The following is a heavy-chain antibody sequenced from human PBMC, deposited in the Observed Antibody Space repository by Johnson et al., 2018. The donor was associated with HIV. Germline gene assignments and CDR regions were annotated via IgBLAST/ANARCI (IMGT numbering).Heavy chain of an antibody. CDR3: ARGRLNHFPDAFDI. J-gene: IGHJ3*02. CDR2: ISYDGSNK. V-gene: IGHV3-30*09. CDR1: GFTFSSYS. Sequence: QVQLVESGGGVVQPGRSLRLSCAASGFTFSSYSMHWVRQAPGKGLEWVAVISYDGSNKYYADSVKGRFAISRDDAENSLYLQMDSLRAEDTAVYYCARGRLNHFPDAFDIWGQGTMVTVSS. D-gene: IGHD3-16*01.